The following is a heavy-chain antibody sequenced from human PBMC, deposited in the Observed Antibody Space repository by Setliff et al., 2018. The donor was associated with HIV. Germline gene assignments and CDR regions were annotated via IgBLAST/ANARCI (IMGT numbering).Heavy chain of an antibody. D-gene: IGHD6-13*01. CDR3: AGDPPGYGSSRYGEGYFES. CDR1: GFTVSSNY. Sequence: PGGSLRLSCAASGFTVSSNYMSWIRQAPGKGLEWVSVIYSGGSTYYADSVKGRFTISRDNSKNTLYLQMGSLRAEDTAVYYCAGDPPGYGSSRYGEGYFESWGLGTLVTVSS. CDR2: IYSGGST. V-gene: IGHV3-66*01. J-gene: IGHJ4*02.